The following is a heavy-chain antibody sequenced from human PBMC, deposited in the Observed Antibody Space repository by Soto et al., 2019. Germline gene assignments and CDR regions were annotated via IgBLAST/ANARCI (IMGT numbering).Heavy chain of an antibody. V-gene: IGHV3-11*06. CDR1: GFTLSDYY. CDR2: ISTNSRYT. CDR3: ATRPPDETYYGVFDY. D-gene: IGHD3-10*01. Sequence: GGSMRLSCAASGFTLSDYYMTWIRQAPGKGLEWISYISTNSRYTKYADSVKGRFSVSRDNTKNSLYLQMNNLRAEDTAVYYCATRPPDETYYGVFDYWGRGALVTVSS. J-gene: IGHJ4*02.